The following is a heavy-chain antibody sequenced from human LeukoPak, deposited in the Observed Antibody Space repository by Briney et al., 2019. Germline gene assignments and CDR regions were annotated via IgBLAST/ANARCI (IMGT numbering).Heavy chain of an antibody. CDR3: AREGADYYYGSVDNWFDP. Sequence: PSETLSLTCSVSGGSISSSSYYWGWIRQPPGKGLEWIGSIYYSGSTYYNPSLRSRVTISVDTSRNQFSLRLTSVTAADTAVYYCAREGADYYYGSVDNWFDPWGQGTLDTVSS. CDR1: GGSISSSSYY. V-gene: IGHV4-39*07. CDR2: IYYSGST. D-gene: IGHD3-10*01. J-gene: IGHJ5*02.